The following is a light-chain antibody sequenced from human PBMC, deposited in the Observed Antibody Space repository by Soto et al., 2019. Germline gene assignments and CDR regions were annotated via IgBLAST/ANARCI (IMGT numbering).Light chain of an antibody. CDR1: QTISSW. CDR2: KAS. CDR3: QHYYSYSEA. V-gene: IGKV1-5*03. J-gene: IGKJ1*01. Sequence: DIQMTQSPSTLSGSVGDRVTITCRASQTISSWLAWYQQKPGKAPKLLIYKASTLQSGVPSRFSGSGSGTEFTLTISSLQPDDFATYYCQHYYSYSEAFGQGTKVDLK.